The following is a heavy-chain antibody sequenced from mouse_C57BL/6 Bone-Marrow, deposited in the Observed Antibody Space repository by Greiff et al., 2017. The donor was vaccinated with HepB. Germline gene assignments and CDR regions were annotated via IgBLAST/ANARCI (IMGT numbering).Heavy chain of an antibody. D-gene: IGHD2-5*01. CDR3: AIYYSNYVRAMDY. V-gene: IGHV2-2*01. CDR1: GFSLTSYG. Sequence: QVHVKQSGPGLVQPSQSLSITCTVSGFSLTSYGVHWVRQSPGKGLEWLGVIWSGGSTDYNAAFISRLSISKDNSKSQVFFKMNSLQADDTAIYYCAIYYSNYVRAMDYWGQGTSVTVSS. CDR2: IWSGGST. J-gene: IGHJ4*01.